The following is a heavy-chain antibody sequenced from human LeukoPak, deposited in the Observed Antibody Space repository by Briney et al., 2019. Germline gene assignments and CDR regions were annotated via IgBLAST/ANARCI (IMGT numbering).Heavy chain of an antibody. CDR3: ARFASLYSRSWYYAFDI. J-gene: IGHJ3*02. Sequence: ASVKVSCKASGYTFTDYYLHWLRQAPGQGLEWMGWMNPNSGGTNFAQKFQGRVTMTRDTSTSTVYMELSSLRSEDTAVYYCARFASLYSRSWYYAFDIWGQGTMVTVSS. D-gene: IGHD6-13*01. V-gene: IGHV1-2*02. CDR2: MNPNSGGT. CDR1: GYTFTDYY.